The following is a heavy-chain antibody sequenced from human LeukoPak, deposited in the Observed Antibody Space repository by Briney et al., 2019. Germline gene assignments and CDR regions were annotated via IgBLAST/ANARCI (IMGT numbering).Heavy chain of an antibody. CDR1: GYTFSTYY. CDR2: INPSGGTK. Sequence: ASVKVSCKASGYTFSTYYMHWVRQAPGQGLEWVGVINPSGGTKTYSQKFQGRVTMTSDTSTSTVYMELSSLRIEDTAVYYCSRDLGGSYNDYWGQGTMVTVSS. CDR3: SRDLGGSYNDY. V-gene: IGHV1-46*01. D-gene: IGHD1-26*01. J-gene: IGHJ4*02.